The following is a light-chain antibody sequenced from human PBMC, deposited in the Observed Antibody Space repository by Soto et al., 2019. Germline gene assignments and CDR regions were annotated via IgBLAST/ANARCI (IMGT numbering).Light chain of an antibody. CDR2: DAS. CDR3: LQYNGYYRT. Sequence: DIQMTHSPSTLSASVGDTVTITCGASQTISGWLAWYQQRPGKAPNLLIFDASTLESGVPSRFSGSGSGTTFTLTISSLQSDDFATYYCLQYNGYYRTFGHGTKVDIK. V-gene: IGKV1-5*01. CDR1: QTISGW. J-gene: IGKJ1*01.